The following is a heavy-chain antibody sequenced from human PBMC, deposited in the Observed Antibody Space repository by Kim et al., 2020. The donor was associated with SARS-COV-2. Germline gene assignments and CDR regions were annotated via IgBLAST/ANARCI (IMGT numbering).Heavy chain of an antibody. D-gene: IGHD6-13*01. CDR1: GGTFSSYT. Sequence: SVKVSCKASGGTFSSYTISWVRQAPGQGLEWMGRIIPILGIANYAQKFQGRVTITADKSTSTAYMELSSLRSEDTAVYYCARDGGKQSYSSSWYEGRWTEYYFDYWGQGTLVTVSS. CDR3: ARDGGKQSYSSSWYEGRWTEYYFDY. CDR2: IIPILGIA. V-gene: IGHV1-69*04. J-gene: IGHJ4*02.